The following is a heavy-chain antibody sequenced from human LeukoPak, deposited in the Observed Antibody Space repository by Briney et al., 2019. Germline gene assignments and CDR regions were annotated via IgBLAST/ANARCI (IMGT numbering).Heavy chain of an antibody. CDR3: ARSHSGSYWGFFDY. CDR1: GYTFTGYY. Sequence: ASVKVSCKASGYTFTGYYMHWVRQAPGQGLEWMGWINPNSGGTNYAQKFQGRVTMTRGTSISTDYMELSRLRSDDTAVYYCARSHSGSYWGFFDYWGQGTLVTVSS. V-gene: IGHV1-2*02. CDR2: INPNSGGT. D-gene: IGHD1-26*01. J-gene: IGHJ4*02.